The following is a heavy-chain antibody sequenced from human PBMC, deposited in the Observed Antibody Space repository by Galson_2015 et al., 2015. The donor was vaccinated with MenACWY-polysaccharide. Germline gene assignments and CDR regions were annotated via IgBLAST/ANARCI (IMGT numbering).Heavy chain of an antibody. Sequence: DTRTGANAGYGASFIVYDCSWHRQPPVERLEGTGAINHPGGTKNNPSLKSRVTISVDRSRNQLHLKLNSVTAADTAVYYCESNILRFSEWSIPGTTDYMDVWGKGTTVTVSS. CDR2: INHPGGT. D-gene: IGHD3-3*01. CDR1: GASFIVYD. V-gene: IGHV4-34*01. CDR3: ESNILRFSEWSIPGTTDYMDV. J-gene: IGHJ6*03.